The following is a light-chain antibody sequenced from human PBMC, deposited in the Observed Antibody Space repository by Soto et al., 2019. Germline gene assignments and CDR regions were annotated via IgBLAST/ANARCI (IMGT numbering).Light chain of an antibody. CDR2: EVS. CDR3: SSYASSDTLYV. Sequence: QSALTQPASVSGSPGQSITISCTGTSSDVGGYNYVSWYQQHPGKAPKLMIYEVSNRPSGVSNRFSGSKSGNTAFLTISGLQADDEADYYCSSYASSDTLYVFGTGTKVTVL. V-gene: IGLV2-14*01. J-gene: IGLJ1*01. CDR1: SSDVGGYNY.